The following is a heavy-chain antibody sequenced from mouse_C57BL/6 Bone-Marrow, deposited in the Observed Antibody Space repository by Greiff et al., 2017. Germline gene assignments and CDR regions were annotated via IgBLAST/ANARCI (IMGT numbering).Heavy chain of an antibody. J-gene: IGHJ3*01. V-gene: IGHV1-52*01. CDR2: IDPSDSET. Sequence: QVQLQQPGAELVRPGSSVKLSCKASGYTFTSYWMHWVKQRPIQGLEWIGNIDPSDSETHYTQQFKDKATFTVDKSSSTAYMQLSSLTSEDAAVYYCARGGYYVSLAYWGQGTLVTVSA. D-gene: IGHD2-3*01. CDR1: GYTFTSYW. CDR3: ARGGYYVSLAY.